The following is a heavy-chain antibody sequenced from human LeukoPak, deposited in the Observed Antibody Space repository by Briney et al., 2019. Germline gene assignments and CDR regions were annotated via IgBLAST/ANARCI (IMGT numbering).Heavy chain of an antibody. V-gene: IGHV1-46*01. D-gene: IGHD4-17*01. Sequence: ASVKVSCKASGYTFTSYYMHWVRQAPGQGLEWMGIINRSAGSTSYAQTSQGRVTMTRDTSTSTVYSELSSLTCEDTAVYYCATGPTVTRLDYWGQRTLVTVSS. CDR2: INRSAGST. CDR3: ATGPTVTRLDY. J-gene: IGHJ4*02. CDR1: GYTFTSYY.